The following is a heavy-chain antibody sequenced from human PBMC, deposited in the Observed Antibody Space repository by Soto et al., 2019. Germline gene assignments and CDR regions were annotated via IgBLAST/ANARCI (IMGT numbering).Heavy chain of an antibody. D-gene: IGHD5-18*01. CDR3: ARETVDTTLARFDY. Sequence: GGSLRLSCAASGFTFSSYAMSWVRQAPGKGLEWVAVISYDGSDKYYADSVKGRFTISRDKSKKTLYVQMNSLRREDTAVYYCARETVDTTLARFDYWGQGTLVTVSS. J-gene: IGHJ4*02. V-gene: IGHV3-30*03. CDR1: GFTFSSYA. CDR2: ISYDGSDK.